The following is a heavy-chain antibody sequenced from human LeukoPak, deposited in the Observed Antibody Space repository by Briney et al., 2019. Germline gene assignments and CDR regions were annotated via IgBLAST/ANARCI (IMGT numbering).Heavy chain of an antibody. CDR2: IFPGDSDT. J-gene: IGHJ3*02. D-gene: IGHD7-27*01. Sequence: GESLKISCKGSGYSFTNYWIGWVRQMPGKGLEWMGIIFPGDSDTRYSPSFQGQVTISADKSICTAYLQWSSLKASDTAMYYCARRFNWDPFNIWGQGTMVTVSS. CDR3: ARRFNWDPFNI. V-gene: IGHV5-51*01. CDR1: GYSFTNYW.